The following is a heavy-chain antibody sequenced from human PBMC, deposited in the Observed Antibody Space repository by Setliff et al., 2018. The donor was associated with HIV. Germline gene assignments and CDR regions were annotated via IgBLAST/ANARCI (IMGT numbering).Heavy chain of an antibody. Sequence: SETLSLTCTVSGGSISGYYWSWIRQSPGKGLEWIGYIYTSGSTKYSPSLKSRVTISLDSSKNQFSLKLSSVTAADTAVYHCARQGSLCPDCYLDSWGQGTLVTVSS. CDR2: IYTSGST. V-gene: IGHV4-59*08. CDR3: ARQGSLCPDCYLDS. D-gene: IGHD2-21*01. CDR1: GGSISGYY. J-gene: IGHJ4*02.